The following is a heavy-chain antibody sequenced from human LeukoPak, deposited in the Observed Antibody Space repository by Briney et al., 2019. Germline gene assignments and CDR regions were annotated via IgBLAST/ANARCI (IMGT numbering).Heavy chain of an antibody. CDR2: IYTSGST. CDR1: GGSISSGSYY. D-gene: IGHD3-10*01. Sequence: SETLSFTCTVSGGSISSGSYYWSWLRQPAGKGLEWIGRIYTSGSTHYNPSLKSRVTISVDTSKNQFSLKLSSVTAADTAVYYCARDGLNTMVRGKIHYNYMDVWGKGTTVSISS. V-gene: IGHV4-61*02. J-gene: IGHJ6*03. CDR3: ARDGLNTMVRGKIHYNYMDV.